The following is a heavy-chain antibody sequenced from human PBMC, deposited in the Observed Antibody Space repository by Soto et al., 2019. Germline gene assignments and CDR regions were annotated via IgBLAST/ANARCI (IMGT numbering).Heavy chain of an antibody. Sequence: SVKVSCKASGGTFSSYAISWVRQAPGQGLEWMGGIIPIFGTANYAQKFQGRVTITADESTSTAYMELSSLRSEDTAVYYCARGLTIFGVVTQTADYYYYGMDVWGQGTTVTVSS. CDR2: IIPIFGTA. D-gene: IGHD3-3*01. CDR3: ARGLTIFGVVTQTADYYYYGMDV. J-gene: IGHJ6*02. CDR1: GGTFSSYA. V-gene: IGHV1-69*13.